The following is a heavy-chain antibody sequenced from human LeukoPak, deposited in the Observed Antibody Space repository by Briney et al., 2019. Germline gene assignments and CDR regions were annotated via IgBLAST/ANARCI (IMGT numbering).Heavy chain of an antibody. D-gene: IGHD3-10*01. V-gene: IGHV3-30*18. CDR3: AKDSYYYGSGSAAVFFDY. CDR1: GFTFSSYG. J-gene: IGHJ4*02. CDR2: ISYDGSNK. Sequence: PGGSLRLSCAASGFTFSSYGMPWVRQAPGKGLEWVAVISYDGSNKYYADSVKGRFTISRDNSKNTLYLQMNSLRAEDTAVYYCAKDSYYYGSGSAAVFFDYWGQGTLVTVSS.